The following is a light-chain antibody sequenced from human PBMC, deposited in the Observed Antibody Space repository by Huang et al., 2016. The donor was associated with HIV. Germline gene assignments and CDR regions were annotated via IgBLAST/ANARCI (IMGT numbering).Light chain of an antibody. V-gene: IGKV4-1*01. CDR2: WAS. Sequence: DIVMTQSPDSLALSLGERATINCKSSQSVLYSSNNMNYLAWYQQKPGQPPKLIIYWASTRESGVPERFSGSGSGTDFTLTISSLQAEDVAVYYCQQYYTTPSFGQGTRVEIK. CDR3: QQYYTTPS. CDR1: QSVLYSSNNMNY. J-gene: IGKJ1*01.